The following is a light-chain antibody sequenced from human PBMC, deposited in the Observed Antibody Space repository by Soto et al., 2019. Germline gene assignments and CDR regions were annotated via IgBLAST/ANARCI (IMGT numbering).Light chain of an antibody. CDR1: QSVSSN. V-gene: IGKV3-15*01. CDR2: GAS. Sequence: EIVMTQSPATLSVSPGERATLSCGASQSVSSNLDWHQKKPGKAPRLLIFGASTRATGIPARLSGTGYGTELTLTISSMQSEDFEVYYCQQYRNWPRTFGHGTKVDIK. J-gene: IGKJ1*01. CDR3: QQYRNWPRT.